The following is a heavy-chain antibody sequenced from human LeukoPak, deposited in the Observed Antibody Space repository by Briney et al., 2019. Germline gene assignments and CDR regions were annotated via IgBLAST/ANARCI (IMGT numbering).Heavy chain of an antibody. V-gene: IGHV3-23*01. CDR3: AKKSREIDY. D-gene: IGHD2-2*01. CDR2: ISGSGGST. CDR1: GFTFSSYA. Sequence: GGSLRLSCAASGFTFSSYAMSWVRQAPGKGLEWVSAISGSGGSTYYADSVKGRFTISRDNSKNTLYLQMYSLRADDTDVYYCAKKSREIDYWGQGTLVTVSS. J-gene: IGHJ4*02.